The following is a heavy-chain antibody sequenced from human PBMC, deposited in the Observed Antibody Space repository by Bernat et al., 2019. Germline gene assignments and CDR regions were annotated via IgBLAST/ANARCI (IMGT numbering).Heavy chain of an antibody. J-gene: IGHJ3*02. CDR1: GFTFSTYD. D-gene: IGHD6-19*01. CDR3: ARAQNIAVAGPGAFDI. V-gene: IGHV3-13*04. CDR2: IGTPGDT. Sequence: EVQLVESGGGLVQPGGSLRLSCAASGFTFSTYDLHWVRQATGKGLEWVSAIGTPGDTYYAGSVKGRLTISRENARNSVYLQMNSLRAGDTAVYYCARAQNIAVAGPGAFDIWGQGTMVTVSS.